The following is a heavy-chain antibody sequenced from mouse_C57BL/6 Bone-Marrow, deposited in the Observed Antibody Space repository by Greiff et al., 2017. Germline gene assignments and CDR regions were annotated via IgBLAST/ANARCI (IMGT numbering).Heavy chain of an antibody. CDR3: AKSYDYDDYTMGY. CDR2: MHPNGGSP. CDR1: GYTFTNYW. D-gene: IGHD2-4*01. V-gene: IGHV1-64*01. J-gene: IGHJ4*01. Sequence: VQLQQPGAELIKPGASVKLSCKASGYTFTNYWMHWVKQRPGQSLEWIGMMHPNGGSPDYNEKFKSEATLSVDKSSRTAYMELSSLTTEDSAVYYCAKSYDYDDYTMGYWGQGTSVTGSS.